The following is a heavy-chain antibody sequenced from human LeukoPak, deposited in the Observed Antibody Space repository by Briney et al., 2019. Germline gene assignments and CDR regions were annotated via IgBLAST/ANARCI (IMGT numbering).Heavy chain of an antibody. CDR2: IGTAGDT. V-gene: IGHV3-13*01. J-gene: IGHJ4*02. CDR3: AKATYYYDSSGYSDY. D-gene: IGHD3-22*01. Sequence: GGSLRLSCAASGFTFSSYDMHWVRQATGKGLEWVSAIGTAGDTYYPGSVKGRFTISRENAKNSLYLQMNSLRAGDTAVYYCAKATYYYDSSGYSDYWGQGALVTVSS. CDR1: GFTFSSYD.